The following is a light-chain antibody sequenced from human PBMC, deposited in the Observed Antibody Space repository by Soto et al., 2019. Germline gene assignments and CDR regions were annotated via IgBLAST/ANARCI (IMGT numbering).Light chain of an antibody. CDR1: SSDVGAYKY. J-gene: IGLJ1*01. Sequence: QSALTQPAFVSGSPGQSITISCTGTSSDVGAYKYVSWYQQHPGKAPKLIIYEVSNRPSGVSNRFSGSRSGNTASLTISGLQAEDETDYYCNSFTSSSTYVFGTGTKLTVL. CDR3: NSFTSSSTYV. V-gene: IGLV2-14*01. CDR2: EVS.